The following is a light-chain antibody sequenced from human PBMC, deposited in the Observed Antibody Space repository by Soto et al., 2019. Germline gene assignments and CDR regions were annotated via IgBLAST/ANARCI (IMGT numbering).Light chain of an antibody. CDR2: ESS. CDR3: HQRNK. Sequence: EIGLTQSPATLSLSPGERAILFCRASQSIGGFLAWYQQRPGQAPRLLMYESSNRPTGIPARFIGSGSGTDFTLTISSLEPEDFAVYFCHQRNKFGQGTRLEIK. V-gene: IGKV3-11*01. J-gene: IGKJ5*01. CDR1: QSIGGF.